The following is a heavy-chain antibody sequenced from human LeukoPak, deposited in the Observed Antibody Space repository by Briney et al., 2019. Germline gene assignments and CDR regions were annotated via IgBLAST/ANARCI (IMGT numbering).Heavy chain of an antibody. CDR1: GYSFSSYW. D-gene: IGHD2-2*01. CDR3: ARTYASFDY. V-gene: IGHV5-51*01. J-gene: IGHJ4*02. CDR2: IYPGDSDA. Sequence: PGESLKISCKGSGYSFSSYWIGWVRQMPGKGLECMGIIYPGDSDARYSPSFQGQVTFSADKSISTAYLQWSSLKTSDTAIYYCARTYASFDYWGQGTLVTVSS.